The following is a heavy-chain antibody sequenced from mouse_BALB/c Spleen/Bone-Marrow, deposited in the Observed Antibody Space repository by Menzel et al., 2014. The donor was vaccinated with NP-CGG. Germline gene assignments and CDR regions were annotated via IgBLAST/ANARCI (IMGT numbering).Heavy chain of an antibody. V-gene: IGHV1-54*01. J-gene: IGHJ2*01. Sequence: QVQLQQSGAELVRPGTSVKVSCKASGYAFTNYLIEWLKRGPGQGLEWIGVLNPGSGGSHYNEKFKGKATLAADKSSSTAYMQLSSLTSDDSAVYFCARSTTVKDYFDYWGQGTTLTVSS. CDR2: LNPGSGGS. CDR1: GYAFTNYL. CDR3: ARSTTVKDYFDY. D-gene: IGHD1-1*01.